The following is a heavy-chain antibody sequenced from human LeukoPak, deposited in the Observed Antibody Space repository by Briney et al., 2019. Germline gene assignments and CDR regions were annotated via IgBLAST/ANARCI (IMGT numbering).Heavy chain of an antibody. Sequence: SETLSLTCTVSGGSISSGGYYWSWIRQHPGKGLEWIGYIYYSGSTYYNPSLKSRVTISVDTSKSQFSLKLSSVTAADTAVYYCARVIRPVYGDNWFDPWGQGTLVTVSS. CDR2: IYYSGST. V-gene: IGHV4-31*03. D-gene: IGHD4-17*01. J-gene: IGHJ5*02. CDR3: ARVIRPVYGDNWFDP. CDR1: GGSISSGGYY.